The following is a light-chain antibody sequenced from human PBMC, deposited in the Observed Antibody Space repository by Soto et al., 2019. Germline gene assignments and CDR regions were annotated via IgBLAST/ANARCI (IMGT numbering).Light chain of an antibody. CDR1: SSDVGAYNY. Sequence: QSALTQPRSVSGSPGQSVTISCTGTSSDVGAYNYVSWYHQHPGKAPKLLIYDVSQRPSGVPDRFSGSKSGNTASLIISGLQTEDEADYYCCSYAGSYTLFFGGGTKLTVL. CDR2: DVS. V-gene: IGLV2-11*01. CDR3: CSYAGSYTLF. J-gene: IGLJ2*01.